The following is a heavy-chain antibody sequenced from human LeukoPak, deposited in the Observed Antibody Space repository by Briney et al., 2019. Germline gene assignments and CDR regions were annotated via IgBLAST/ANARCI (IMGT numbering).Heavy chain of an antibody. CDR1: GFTFSSYW. Sequence: GGSLRLSCAASGFTFSSYWMHWVRQAPGKGLVWVSRINSDGSTTNYADSVKGRFTVSRDNAENTLYLQMNSLRVEDTAVYYCTRRVSATRWFDPWGQGTLVTVSS. V-gene: IGHV3-74*01. J-gene: IGHJ5*02. CDR2: INSDGSTT. CDR3: TRRVSATRWFDP. D-gene: IGHD2-15*01.